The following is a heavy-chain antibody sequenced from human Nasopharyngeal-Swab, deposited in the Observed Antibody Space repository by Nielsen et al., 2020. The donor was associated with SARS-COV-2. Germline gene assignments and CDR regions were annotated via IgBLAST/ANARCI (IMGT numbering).Heavy chain of an antibody. D-gene: IGHD4-17*01. J-gene: IGHJ4*02. V-gene: IGHV3-64D*06. CDR2: ISSNGGST. Sequence: GESLKISCSASGFTFSSCAMHWVRQAPGKGLEYVSAISSNGGSTYYADSVKGRFTISRDNSKNTLYLQMSSLRAEDTAVYYCVKGGYGVYFDYWDQGTLVTVSS. CDR3: VKGGYGVYFDY. CDR1: GFTFSSCA.